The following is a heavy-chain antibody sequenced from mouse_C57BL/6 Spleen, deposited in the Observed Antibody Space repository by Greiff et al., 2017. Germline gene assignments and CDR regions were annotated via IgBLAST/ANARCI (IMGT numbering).Heavy chain of an antibody. CDR1: GFNIKDYY. CDR3: ARPSTVVAPYYFDY. D-gene: IGHD1-1*01. V-gene: IGHV14-2*01. Sequence: EVQRVESGAELVKPGASVKLSCTASGFNIKDYYMHWVKQRTEQGLEWIGRIDPEDGETKYAPKFQGKATITADTSSNTAYLQLSSLTSEDTAVYYCARPSTVVAPYYFDYWGQGTTLTVSS. J-gene: IGHJ2*01. CDR2: IDPEDGET.